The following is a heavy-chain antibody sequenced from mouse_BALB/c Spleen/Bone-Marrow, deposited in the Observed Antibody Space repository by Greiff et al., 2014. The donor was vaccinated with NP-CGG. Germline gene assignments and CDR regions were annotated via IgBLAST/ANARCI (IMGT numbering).Heavy chain of an antibody. CDR3: AGGGISVGY. CDR2: IYPGDGDT. CDR1: GYVFSTHW. V-gene: IGHV1-80*01. Sequence: QVQLQQSGAELVRPGSSVKISCESSGYVFSTHWINWVKQRPGQGLEWIGQIYPGDGDTDYNGKFKDKATLTADKSSNTAYMQLSSLTSEDSAVYFCAGGGISVGYWGQGTTPTVSS. J-gene: IGHJ2*01.